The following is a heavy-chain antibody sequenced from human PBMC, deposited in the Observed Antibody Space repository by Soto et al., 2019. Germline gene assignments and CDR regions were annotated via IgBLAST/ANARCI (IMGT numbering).Heavy chain of an antibody. J-gene: IGHJ5*02. CDR3: ARVLPTVTTQWFDP. Sequence: ALYLTCNISGGSITSGGYYWSWIRQHPGKGLEWIGYIYYSGSTYYNPSLKSRVTISVDTSKNQFSLKLSSVTAADTAVYYCARVLPTVTTQWFDPWGQGTLVTVSS. V-gene: IGHV4-31*03. CDR2: IYYSGST. D-gene: IGHD4-4*01. CDR1: GGSITSGGYY.